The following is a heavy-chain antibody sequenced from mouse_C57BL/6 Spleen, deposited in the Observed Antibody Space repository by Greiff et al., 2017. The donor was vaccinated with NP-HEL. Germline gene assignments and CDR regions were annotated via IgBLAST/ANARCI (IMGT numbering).Heavy chain of an antibody. D-gene: IGHD1-1*01. CDR1: GYAFSSSW. CDR3: AIITTVVATDYDMDY. Sequence: VKLQESGPELVKPGASVKISCKASGYAFSSSWMNWVKQRPGKGLEWIGRIYPGDGATNYNGKFKGKATLTADKSSSTAYMQLSSLTSEDSAVYFCAIITTVVATDYDMDYWGQGTSVTVSS. CDR2: IYPGDGAT. V-gene: IGHV1-82*01. J-gene: IGHJ4*01.